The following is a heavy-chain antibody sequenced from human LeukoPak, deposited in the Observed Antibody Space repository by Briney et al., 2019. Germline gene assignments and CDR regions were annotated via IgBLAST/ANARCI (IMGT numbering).Heavy chain of an antibody. J-gene: IGHJ4*02. CDR2: IYSSGST. Sequence: SETLSLTCTVSGGSISSYYWSWMRQPAGKRLEWIGRIYSSGSTSYNPSLKSRVTMSVDASKNQVSLKLSSATAADTAMYYCARVYQSSGISSGYFDCWGQGSLVTVSS. CDR3: ARVYQSSGISSGYFDC. V-gene: IGHV4-4*07. D-gene: IGHD4-23*01. CDR1: GGSISSYY.